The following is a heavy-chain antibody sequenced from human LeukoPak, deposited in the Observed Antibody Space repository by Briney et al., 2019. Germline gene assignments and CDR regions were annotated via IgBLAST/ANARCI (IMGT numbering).Heavy chain of an antibody. CDR1: GFSFNNYA. Sequence: GGSLRLSCVASGFSFNNYAMNWVRQAPGKGLEWVSLIIGSSGITFYADSVKGRFTISRDKSKSTLYLQMNSLRAEDTAVYYCAKGTYDYIEIAYFDYWGQGILVTVSS. D-gene: IGHD5-12*01. V-gene: IGHV3-23*01. CDR3: AKGTYDYIEIAYFDY. J-gene: IGHJ4*02. CDR2: IIGSSGIT.